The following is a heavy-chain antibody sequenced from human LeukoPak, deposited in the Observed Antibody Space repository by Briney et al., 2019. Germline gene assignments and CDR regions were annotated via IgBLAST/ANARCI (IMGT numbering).Heavy chain of an antibody. J-gene: IGHJ5*02. D-gene: IGHD6-13*01. CDR3: ARGVWVAAAGNWFDP. V-gene: IGHV5-10-1*01. CDR1: GYSFTSYW. Sequence: GESLRISCKGSGYSFTSYWISWARQMPGKGLEWMGRIDPSDSYTNYSPSFQGHVTISADKSISTAYLQWSSLKASDTAMYYCARGVWVAAAGNWFDPWGQGTLVTVSS. CDR2: IDPSDSYT.